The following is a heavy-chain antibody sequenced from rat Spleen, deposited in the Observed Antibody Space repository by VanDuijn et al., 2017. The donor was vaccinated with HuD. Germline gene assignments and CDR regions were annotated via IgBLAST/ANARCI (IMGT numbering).Heavy chain of an antibody. D-gene: IGHD1-4*01. CDR1: GFTFSKYG. CDR3: ARSYPGIKGVMDA. CDR2: ITNTGGST. Sequence: EVQLVESGGGLVQPGRSMKLSCAASGFTFSKYGMHWIRQAPTKGLEWVASITNTGGSTYYPDSVKGRFTISRDNAKSTLYLQMNNLRSEDTAMYYCARSYPGIKGVMDAWGQGASVTVSS. J-gene: IGHJ4*01. V-gene: IGHV5-19*01.